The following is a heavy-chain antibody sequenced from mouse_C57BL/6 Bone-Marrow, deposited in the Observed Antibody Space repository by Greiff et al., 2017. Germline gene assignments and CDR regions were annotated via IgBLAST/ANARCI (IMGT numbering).Heavy chain of an antibody. J-gene: IGHJ4*01. CDR2: INPSNGGT. CDR3: ALGGSYYAMDY. CDR1: GYTFTSYW. Sequence: VQLQQPGTELVKPGASVKLSCKASGYTFTSYWMHWVKQRPGQGLEWIGNINPSNGGTNYNEKFKSKATLTVDKSSSTAYMQLSSLTSENSAVYYGALGGSYYAMDYWGQGTSVTVSS. V-gene: IGHV1-53*01.